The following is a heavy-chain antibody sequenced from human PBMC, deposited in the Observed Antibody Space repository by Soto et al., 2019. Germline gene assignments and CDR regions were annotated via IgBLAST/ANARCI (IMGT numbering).Heavy chain of an antibody. D-gene: IGHD5-12*01. J-gene: IGHJ4*02. Sequence: SSETLSLTGTVSGGSINTFYWSWVRQPAGEGLEWIGRIFSSGSTSFNPSLESRVAMSVDTSKNHFSLNLSSVTAADMAVYYCAREGSYSAYNFAHGIQLWSFDFWGQGALVTVS. CDR2: IFSSGST. CDR1: GGSINTFY. CDR3: AREGSYSAYNFAHGIQLWSFDF. V-gene: IGHV4-4*07.